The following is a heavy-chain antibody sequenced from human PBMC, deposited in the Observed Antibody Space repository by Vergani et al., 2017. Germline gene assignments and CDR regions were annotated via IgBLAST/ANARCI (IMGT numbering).Heavy chain of an antibody. J-gene: IGHJ6*03. D-gene: IGHD1-14*01. CDR2: VYWNDEV. Sequence: QVTLKESGPTLVKPTQTLTLTCTFSGFSLSTSGMGVGWIRQPPGKALEWLGIVYWNDEVQYRPSLRSRLTITGDTSKNQVVLTLTNMDPVDTATYFWAITHVRNYLNVWGKGTTCTVSS. CDR3: AITHVRNYLNV. CDR1: GFSLSTSGMG. V-gene: IGHV2-5*01.